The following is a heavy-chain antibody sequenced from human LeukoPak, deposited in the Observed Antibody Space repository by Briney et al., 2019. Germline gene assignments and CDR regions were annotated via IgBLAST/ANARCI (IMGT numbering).Heavy chain of an antibody. D-gene: IGHD5-24*01. J-gene: IGHJ5*02. CDR1: GFTFSDYY. CDR3: AGDVSRNDYNKLTRLDP. V-gene: IGHV3-11*06. Sequence: GGSLRLSCAASGFTFSDYYMSWIRQAPGKGLEWVSYISSSGAYTNYADSVKGRFSISRDNAKNSLYLQMNSLRAEDTAVYFCAGDVSRNDYNKLTRLDPWGQGALVTVSS. CDR2: ISSSGAYT.